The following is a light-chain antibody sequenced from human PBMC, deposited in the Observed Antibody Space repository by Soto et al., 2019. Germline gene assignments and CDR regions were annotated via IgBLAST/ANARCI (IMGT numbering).Light chain of an antibody. Sequence: DIEMTQSPSTLSVSPGEGATLSCRASQSVGSNLAWYQQKPAQAPRLLIYDVSNRATGISARFSGSGSGTDFTLTISNLEPEDFAVYYCQQRSSWPLITFGLGTRPEIK. CDR3: QQRSSWPLIT. CDR1: QSVGSN. CDR2: DVS. J-gene: IGKJ5*01. V-gene: IGKV3-11*01.